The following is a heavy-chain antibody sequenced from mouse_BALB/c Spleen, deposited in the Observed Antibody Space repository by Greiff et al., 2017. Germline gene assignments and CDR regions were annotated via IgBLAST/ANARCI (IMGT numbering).Heavy chain of an antibody. CDR2: IYPGSGST. D-gene: IGHD2-14*01. Sequence: LQQPGSELVRPGASVKLSCKASGYTFTSYWMHWVKQRPGQGLEWIGNIYPGSGSTNYDEKFKSKATLTVDTSSSTAYMQLSSLTSEDSAVYYCTRGEYRYYAMDYWGQGTSVTVSS. CDR3: TRGEYRYYAMDY. J-gene: IGHJ4*01. CDR1: GYTFTSYW. V-gene: IGHV1S22*01.